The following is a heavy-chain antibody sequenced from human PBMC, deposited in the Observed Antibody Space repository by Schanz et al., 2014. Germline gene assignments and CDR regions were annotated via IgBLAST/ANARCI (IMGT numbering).Heavy chain of an antibody. V-gene: IGHV1-3*04. CDR3: ARDAADFYDILTEEDY. CDR1: EYSFTSYS. D-gene: IGHD3-9*01. J-gene: IGHJ4*02. Sequence: QVQLVQSGAEVKKPGASVKVSCKASEYSFTSYSMHWVRQAPGQRLEWMGWINTGSGDTKYPQKLQRRVTMTTDTSASTAYMELRSLRSDDTAVYYCARDAADFYDILTEEDYWGQGTLVTVSS. CDR2: INTGSGDT.